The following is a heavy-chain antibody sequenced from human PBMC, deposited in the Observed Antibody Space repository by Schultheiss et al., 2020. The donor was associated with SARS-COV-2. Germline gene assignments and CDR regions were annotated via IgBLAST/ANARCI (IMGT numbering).Heavy chain of an antibody. D-gene: IGHD4-17*01. V-gene: IGHV4-34*01. J-gene: IGHJ6*02. CDR2: INHSGST. CDR1: GGSFSGYY. CDR3: ARGSATVTRVYNGMDV. Sequence: SETLSLTCAVYGGSFSGYYWSWIRQPPGKGLEWIGEINHSGSTNYNPSLKSRVTISVDTSKNQFSLKLSSVTAAVTAVYYCARGSATVTRVYNGMDVWGQGTTVTVSS.